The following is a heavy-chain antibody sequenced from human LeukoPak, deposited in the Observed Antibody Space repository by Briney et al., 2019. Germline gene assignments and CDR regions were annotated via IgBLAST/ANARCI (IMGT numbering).Heavy chain of an antibody. V-gene: IGHV1-2*02. Sequence: GASVKVSCKASGYTFTGYYMHWVRQAPSPGLEWMGWINPNSGGTNYAQKFQGRVTMTRDTSISTAYMELSRLRSDDTAVYYCARSVDTAMVYYFDYWGQGTLVTVSS. CDR3: ARSVDTAMVYYFDY. D-gene: IGHD5-18*01. CDR2: INPNSGGT. CDR1: GYTFTGYY. J-gene: IGHJ4*02.